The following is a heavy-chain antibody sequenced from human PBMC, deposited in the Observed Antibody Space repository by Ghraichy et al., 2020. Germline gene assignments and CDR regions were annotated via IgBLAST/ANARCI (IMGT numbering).Heavy chain of an antibody. D-gene: IGHD6-19*01. CDR3: ARDRIAVAGSSYDY. CDR1: GYTFTGYG. CDR2: ISAYNGNT. V-gene: IGHV1-18*01. Sequence: ASVKVSCKASGYTFTGYGIRWVRQAPGQGLEWMGWISAYNGNTNYAQKLQGRVTMTTDTSTSTAYMELRSVRSDDTAVYYCARDRIAVAGSSYDYWGQGTLVTVSS. J-gene: IGHJ4*02.